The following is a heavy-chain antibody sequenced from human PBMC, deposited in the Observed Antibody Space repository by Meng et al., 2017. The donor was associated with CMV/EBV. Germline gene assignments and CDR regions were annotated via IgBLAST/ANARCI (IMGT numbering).Heavy chain of an antibody. Sequence: YSLHWVRQAPGQRLEWMGWINAGHGDTKSSQKFQGRLTITRDSSASTVYMELSSVRFEDTAVYYCARTRTYCASTSCYTGGYYFDYWGQGTLVTVSS. V-gene: IGHV1-3*01. J-gene: IGHJ4*02. CDR3: ARTRTYCASTSCYTGGYYFDY. CDR2: INAGHGDT. D-gene: IGHD2-2*02. CDR1: YS.